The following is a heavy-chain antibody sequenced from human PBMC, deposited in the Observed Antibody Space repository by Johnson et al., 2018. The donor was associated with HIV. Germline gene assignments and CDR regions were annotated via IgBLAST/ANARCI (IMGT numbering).Heavy chain of an antibody. V-gene: IGHV3-20*04. CDR1: GFTFDDYG. CDR2: VNWNGGST. D-gene: IGHD3-10*01. J-gene: IGHJ3*02. Sequence: MQLVESGGGVVRPGGSLRLSCAASGFTFDDYGMSWVRQVPGKGLEWVSGVNWNGGSTGYADSVKGRFTISRDNAKNSLYLEMNSLRAEDTAFYYCARGYYGSGSRVFDIWGQGTRVTVSS. CDR3: ARGYYGSGSRVFDI.